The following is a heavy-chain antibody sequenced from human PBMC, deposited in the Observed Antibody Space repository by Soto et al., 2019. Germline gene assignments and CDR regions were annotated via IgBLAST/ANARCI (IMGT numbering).Heavy chain of an antibody. CDR3: AKDFQGVNPDYFDS. CDR1: GFTFSSYA. CDR2: IRGSGGST. Sequence: PGGSLRLSCVASGFTFSSYAMGWVRQAPGKGLEWVSAIRGSGGSTYYADSVKGRFTISRDNSKNTLYLQMNSLRAEDTAVYYCAKDFQGVNPDYFDSWGQGTLVTVSS. J-gene: IGHJ4*02. V-gene: IGHV3-23*01. D-gene: IGHD3-10*01.